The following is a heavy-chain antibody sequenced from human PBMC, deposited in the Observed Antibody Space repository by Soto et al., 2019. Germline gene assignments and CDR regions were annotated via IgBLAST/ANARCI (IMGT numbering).Heavy chain of an antibody. CDR3: ARGALGFDP. CDR2: IDTAGDT. V-gene: IGHV3-13*04. CDR1: GFSFSNYD. D-gene: IGHD6-6*01. J-gene: IGHJ5*02. Sequence: EVQLVESGGGLVQPGGSLRLSCAASGFSFSNYDIHWVRQATGKGLEWVSGIDTAGDTYYAGSVKGRFTISRENAKNSLYLQMNSLRAGDTAVYYCARGALGFDPWGQGTLVAVSS.